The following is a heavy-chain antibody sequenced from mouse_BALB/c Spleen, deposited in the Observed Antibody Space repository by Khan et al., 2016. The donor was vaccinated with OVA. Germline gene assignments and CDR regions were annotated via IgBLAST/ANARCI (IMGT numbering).Heavy chain of an antibody. CDR3: TRERIDY. CDR2: INPTSGYT. CDR1: GYTFTTYW. Sequence: QVQLQQSGAELAKPGASVKMSCKASGYTFTTYWMHWVKQRPGQGLEWIGYINPTSGYTDYNEKFKDRATLSADKSSSTAYMQLSSLTSEDSAVKYCTRERIDYWGQGTTLTVSS. V-gene: IGHV1-7*01. J-gene: IGHJ2*01.